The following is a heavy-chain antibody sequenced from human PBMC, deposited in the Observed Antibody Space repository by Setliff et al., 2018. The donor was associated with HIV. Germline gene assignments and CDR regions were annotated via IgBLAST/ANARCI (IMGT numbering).Heavy chain of an antibody. CDR2: IIPMFSTV. J-gene: IGHJ4*02. V-gene: IGHV1-69*05. D-gene: IGHD2-15*01. CDR3: ATDDHCSDGSCFLTMDY. Sequence: GASVKVSCKASGGSFSTHVISWVRQAPGQGLEWIGGIIPMFSTVNYAKKYQGRVTITTDESTTTAYMGLTSLRSEDTAVYYCATDDHCSDGSCFLTMDYWGLGTLVTVSS. CDR1: GGSFSTHV.